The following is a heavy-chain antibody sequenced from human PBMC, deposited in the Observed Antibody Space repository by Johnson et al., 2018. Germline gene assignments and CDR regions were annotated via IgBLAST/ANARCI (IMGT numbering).Heavy chain of an antibody. V-gene: IGHV3-23*04. CDR1: GFPFTSYA. CDR3: ARLRGRPGEAPDSYGGDVFDV. CDR2: ISGKGDRT. J-gene: IGHJ3*01. Sequence: VQLVESGGGLVQPGGSXRLSCAASGFPFTSYAMSWVRQSPGEGLEWVSAISGKGDRTYYVDSGKGRFTISRDNSRNTLYLQMNSLRAEDTAIYYCARLRGRPGEAPDSYGGDVFDVWGLGTLVTVSS. D-gene: IGHD2-21*02.